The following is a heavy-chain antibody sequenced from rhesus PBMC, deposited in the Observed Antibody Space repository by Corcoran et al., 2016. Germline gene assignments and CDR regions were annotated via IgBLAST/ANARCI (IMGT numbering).Heavy chain of an antibody. V-gene: IGHV4-80*01. J-gene: IGHJ6*01. CDR1: GASISSYW. CDR2: NNGNSVST. CDR3: ARGPIVVIKYGLDS. D-gene: IGHD3-28*01. Sequence: QVQLQESGPGLVKPSETLSLTCAVSGASISSYWWSWIRQPPGKGLEWIGENNGNSVSTNYTPSPRGRVTISKAASKTQFSLKLSSVTAADTAVYYCARGPIVVIKYGLDSWGQGVVVTVSS.